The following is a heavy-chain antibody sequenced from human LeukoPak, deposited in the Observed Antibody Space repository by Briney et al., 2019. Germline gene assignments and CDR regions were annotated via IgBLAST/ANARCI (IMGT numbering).Heavy chain of an antibody. J-gene: IGHJ4*02. Sequence: GASVKVSCKASGGTFSSYAISWVRQAPGQGLEWMGGIIPIFGTANYAQKFQGRVTITTDESTSTAYMELSSLRSEDTAVYYCARSRGMTTEVDYWGQGTLVTVSS. CDR1: GGTFSSYA. D-gene: IGHD4-23*01. CDR3: ARSRGMTTEVDY. CDR2: IIPIFGTA. V-gene: IGHV1-69*05.